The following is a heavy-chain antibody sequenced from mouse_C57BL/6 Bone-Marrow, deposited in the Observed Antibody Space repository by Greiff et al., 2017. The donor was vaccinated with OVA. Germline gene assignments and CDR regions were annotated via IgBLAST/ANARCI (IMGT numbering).Heavy chain of an antibody. CDR3: ARDYYGSSHWYFDV. V-gene: IGHV7-1*01. Sequence: EVNVVESGGGLVQSGRSLRLSCATSGFTFSDFYMEWVRQAPEKGLEWIAASRNKANDYTTEYSASVKGRFIVSRDTSQSILYLQMNALRAEDTAIYYCARDYYGSSHWYFDVWGTGTTVTVSS. CDR1: GFTFSDFY. D-gene: IGHD1-1*01. J-gene: IGHJ1*03. CDR2: SRNKANDYTT.